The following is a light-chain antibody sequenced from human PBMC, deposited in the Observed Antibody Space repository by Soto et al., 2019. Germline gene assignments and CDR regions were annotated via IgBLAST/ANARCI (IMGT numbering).Light chain of an antibody. CDR1: SSDIGRYND. CDR2: DVS. V-gene: IGLV2-14*03. J-gene: IGLJ3*02. CDR3: SSYANYRTWV. Sequence: QSVLTQPASVSGSPGQSITISCTGTSSDIGRYNDVSWYQQHPGKAPKLMIFDVSSRPSGLSNRFSGSKSGNTASLTISGLQAEDEGDYYCSSYANYRTWVFGGGTKLTVL.